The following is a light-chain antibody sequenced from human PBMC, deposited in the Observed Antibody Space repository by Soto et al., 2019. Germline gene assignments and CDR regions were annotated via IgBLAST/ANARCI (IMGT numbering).Light chain of an antibody. CDR3: QQANSFPLT. Sequence: DIQMTQSPSSVSASFGDRVTITCRASQGISSRLAWYQQKPGKAPNLLIYAASNLQSGVPSRFSGSGSETDFTLTIGSLQPEDFATYYCQQANSFPLTFGGGPKVEIK. CDR2: AAS. CDR1: QGISSR. V-gene: IGKV1-12*01. J-gene: IGKJ4*01.